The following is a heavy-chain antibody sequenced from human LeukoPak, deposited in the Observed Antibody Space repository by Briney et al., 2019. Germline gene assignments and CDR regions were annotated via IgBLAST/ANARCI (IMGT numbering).Heavy chain of an antibody. CDR1: GYTLTELS. J-gene: IGHJ4*02. CDR2: IYPRDGST. Sequence: ASVKVSCKVSGYTLTELSMHWVRQAPGQGLEWMGMIYPRDGSTSYAQKFQGRVTVTRDTSTSTVHMELSGLRSEDTAVYYCARDQEGFDYWGQGTLVTVSS. CDR3: ARDQEGFDY. V-gene: IGHV1-46*01.